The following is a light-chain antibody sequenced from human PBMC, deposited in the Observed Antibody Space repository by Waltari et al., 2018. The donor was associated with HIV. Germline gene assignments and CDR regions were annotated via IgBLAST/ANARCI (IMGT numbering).Light chain of an antibody. V-gene: IGLV1-40*01. CDR1: SSNIGAGYD. CDR3: QSYDSSLSGSV. Sequence: QSVLTQPPSVSGAPGQRVTISCTGSSSNIGAGYDVHWYQQLPGTAPKLLICGNSDRPSGVPDRVSGSQSGTSASLAITGLQAEEEADYYGQSYDSSLSGSVFGGGTKLTVL. J-gene: IGLJ3*02. CDR2: GNS.